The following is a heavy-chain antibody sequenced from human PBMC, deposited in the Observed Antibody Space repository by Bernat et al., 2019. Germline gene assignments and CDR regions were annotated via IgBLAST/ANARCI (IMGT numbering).Heavy chain of an antibody. CDR1: GYTFTSYY. J-gene: IGHJ3*02. CDR2: INPSGGST. CDR3: ARGMVQGVTAAPLDFDI. D-gene: IGHD3-10*01. V-gene: IGHV1-46*01. Sequence: QVQLVQSGAEVKKPGASVKVSCKASGYTFTSYYMHWVRQAPGQGLDWMGIINPSGGSTSYAQKFQGSVTMTTNTSTSTVYMELSSLRSEDTGVYYCARGMVQGVTAAPLDFDIWGQGTMVTVSS.